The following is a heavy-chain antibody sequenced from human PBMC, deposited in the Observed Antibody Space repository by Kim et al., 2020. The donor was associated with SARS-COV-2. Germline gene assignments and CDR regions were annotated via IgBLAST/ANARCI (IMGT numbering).Heavy chain of an antibody. Sequence: SETLSLTCTVSGGSISSGGFYWSWIRQHPGKGLEWIGYIFYNGNTYYTPSLKSRVTISADTSKNQFSLNLSSVTDADTAFYYCARGLTGTRRPDYWGQGTLVTVSS. D-gene: IGHD1-7*01. CDR1: GGSISSGGFY. CDR3: ARGLTGTRRPDY. V-gene: IGHV4-31*03. J-gene: IGHJ4*02. CDR2: IFYNGNT.